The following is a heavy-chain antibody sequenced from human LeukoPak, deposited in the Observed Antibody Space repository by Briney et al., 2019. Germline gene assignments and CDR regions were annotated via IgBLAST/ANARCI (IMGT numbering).Heavy chain of an antibody. Sequence: SETLSLTCTVSGGSFSSYYWSWIRQPPGKGLEWIGYIFYSGSTDYNPFLTSRVTISVDTSNNQFSLRLTSVTAADTAVYYCARGRLARSPYFDYWGQGTLVTVSS. CDR3: ARGRLARSPYFDY. V-gene: IGHV4-59*01. D-gene: IGHD6-19*01. CDR2: IFYSGST. J-gene: IGHJ4*02. CDR1: GGSFSSYY.